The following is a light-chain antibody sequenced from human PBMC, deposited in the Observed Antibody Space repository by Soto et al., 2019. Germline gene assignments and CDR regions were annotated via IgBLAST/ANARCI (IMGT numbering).Light chain of an antibody. CDR2: GAS. V-gene: IGKV3-20*01. J-gene: IGKJ1*01. CDR3: QQYGSSPGT. Sequence: EIVLTQSPGTLSLSPGERATLSCSASQSVSSSYLAWYQQKPGHAPGLLIYGASSRATGIPDRFSGSGSGTDFTLTISRLEPEDCAVYYCQQYGSSPGTFGQGTKVEIK. CDR1: QSVSSSY.